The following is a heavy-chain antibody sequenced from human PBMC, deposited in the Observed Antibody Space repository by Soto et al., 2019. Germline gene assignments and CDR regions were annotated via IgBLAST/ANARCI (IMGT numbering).Heavy chain of an antibody. V-gene: IGHV1-2*04. D-gene: IGHD3-10*01. J-gene: IGHJ6*02. CDR1: GYTFTGYY. CDR3: ARDGYGSGSYHYYYGMDV. Sequence: ASVKVSCKASGYTFTGYYMHWVRQAPGQGLEWMGWINPNSGGTNYAQKFQGWVTMTRDTSISTAYMELSRLRSDDTAVYYCARDGYGSGSYHYYYGMDVWGQGTTVTVSS. CDR2: INPNSGGT.